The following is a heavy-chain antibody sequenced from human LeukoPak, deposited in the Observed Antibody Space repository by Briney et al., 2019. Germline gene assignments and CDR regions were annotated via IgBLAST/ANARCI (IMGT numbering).Heavy chain of an antibody. J-gene: IGHJ4*02. D-gene: IGHD4-17*01. Sequence: ASVKVSCKASGYTFTGYWMHWVRQAPGQGLEWMGWINPNSGGTNYAQKFQGRVTMTRDTSISTAYMELSGLRSDDTAVYYCARDLRSYGVNSFDYWGQGTLVTVSS. V-gene: IGHV1-2*02. CDR1: GYTFTGYW. CDR3: ARDLRSYGVNSFDY. CDR2: INPNSGGT.